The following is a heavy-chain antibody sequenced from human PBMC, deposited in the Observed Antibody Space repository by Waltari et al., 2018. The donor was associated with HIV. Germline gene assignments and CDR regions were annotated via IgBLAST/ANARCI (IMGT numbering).Heavy chain of an antibody. CDR3: ASPSIRAGMDV. CDR2: IKQDGSEK. D-gene: IGHD2-2*02. Sequence: EAQLVESGGGLVQHGGSLRTPCPAAGFTFGNFWMSWVRQAPGKGLEWVANIKQDGSEKYYVDSVKGRFTISRDNAKNSFYLQMNSLRAEDTAVYYCASPSIRAGMDVWGQGTTVTVSS. J-gene: IGHJ6*02. V-gene: IGHV3-7*01. CDR1: GFTFGNFW.